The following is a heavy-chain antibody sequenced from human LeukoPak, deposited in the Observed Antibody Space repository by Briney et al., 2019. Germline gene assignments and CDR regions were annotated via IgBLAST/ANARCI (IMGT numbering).Heavy chain of an antibody. CDR1: GFTFSSYG. CDR2: ISGSGGST. D-gene: IGHD2-2*01. CDR3: AKAVVIVPTATPFDY. Sequence: GGSLRLSCAASGFTFSSYGMSWVRQAPAKGLEWVSAISGSGGSTAYADSVKGRFTISRDNSKSTLYLQMNSLRAEDTAVYYCAKAVVIVPTATPFDYWGQGTLVTVSS. V-gene: IGHV3-23*01. J-gene: IGHJ4*02.